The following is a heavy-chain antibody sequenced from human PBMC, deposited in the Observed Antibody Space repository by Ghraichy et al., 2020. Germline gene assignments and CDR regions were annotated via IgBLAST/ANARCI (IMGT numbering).Heavy chain of an antibody. V-gene: IGHV4-34*01. D-gene: IGHD3-22*01. Sequence: SQTLSLTCAVYGGSFSGYYWSWIRQPPGKGLEWIGEINHSGSTNYNPSLKSRVTISVDTSKNQFSLKLSSVTAADTAVYYCARGPIGEDYYDSSGYYYVLFYWGQGTLVTVSS. CDR2: INHSGST. CDR3: ARGPIGEDYYDSSGYYYVLFY. CDR1: GGSFSGYY. J-gene: IGHJ4*02.